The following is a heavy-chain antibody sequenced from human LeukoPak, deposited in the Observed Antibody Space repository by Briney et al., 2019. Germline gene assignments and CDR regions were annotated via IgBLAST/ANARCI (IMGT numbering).Heavy chain of an antibody. D-gene: IGHD6-19*01. CDR1: GYIFTGYY. CDR3: ARGMYSSGWYYFDY. CDR2: INPNSGGT. V-gene: IGHV1-2*02. J-gene: IGHJ4*02. Sequence: ASVKVSCKASGYIFTGYYMHWVRQAPGQGLEWMGWINPNSGGTNYAQKFQGRVTMTRDTSISTAYMELSRLRSDDTAVYYCARGMYSSGWYYFDYWGQGTLVTVSS.